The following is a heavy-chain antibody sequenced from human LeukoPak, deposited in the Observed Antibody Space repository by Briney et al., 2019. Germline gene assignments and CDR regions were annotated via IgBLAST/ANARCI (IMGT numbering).Heavy chain of an antibody. Sequence: GGSLRLSCAASGFTFSSYAMHWVRQAPGKGLEWVAVISYDGSNKYYADSVKGRFTISRDNSKNTLYLQMNSLRAEDTAVYYCAKDRSWAGSAAHFDYWGQGALVTVSS. CDR2: ISYDGSNK. V-gene: IGHV3-30*04. J-gene: IGHJ4*02. D-gene: IGHD2-2*01. CDR3: AKDRSWAGSAAHFDY. CDR1: GFTFSSYA.